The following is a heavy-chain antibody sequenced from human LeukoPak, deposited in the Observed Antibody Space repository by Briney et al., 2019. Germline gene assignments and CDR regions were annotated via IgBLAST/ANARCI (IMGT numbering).Heavy chain of an antibody. Sequence: PGGYLRLSCAASGFTFSSYEMNSVRQAPGKGLEWVSYISSSGSTIYYAASVKGRFTISRDNAKNSLYLQMNSLRAEDTAVYYCATAGGDFTIFGVVTYFDYWGQGTLVTVSS. V-gene: IGHV3-48*03. J-gene: IGHJ4*02. CDR1: GFTFSSYE. CDR3: ATAGGDFTIFGVVTYFDY. D-gene: IGHD3-3*01. CDR2: ISSSGSTI.